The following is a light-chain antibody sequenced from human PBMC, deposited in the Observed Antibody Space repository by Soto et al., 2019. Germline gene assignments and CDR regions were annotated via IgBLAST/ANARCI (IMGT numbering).Light chain of an antibody. CDR2: DAS. J-gene: IGKJ1*01. Sequence: DIQMTQSPSSLSASVGDRVTITCQASQGLSNYLNWYQQKPGKAPKLLIYDASTLETGVPSRFSGSGSGTDFIFTISSLQPEDFATYYCQQYDSLPMTFGQGTKVDIK. V-gene: IGKV1-33*01. CDR1: QGLSNY. CDR3: QQYDSLPMT.